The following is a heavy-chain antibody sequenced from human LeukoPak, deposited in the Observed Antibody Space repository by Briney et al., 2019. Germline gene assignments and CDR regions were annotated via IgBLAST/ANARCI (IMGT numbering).Heavy chain of an antibody. CDR1: GFTFSNSW. J-gene: IGHJ4*02. Sequence: GGSLRLSCAASGFTFSNSWMHWVRQAPGKGLVWVSRVSSDGSTTTYADSVKGRFTISRDNAKNSLYLQMNSLRAEDTAVYYCAREEQLIDYWGQGTLVTVSS. D-gene: IGHD6-13*01. V-gene: IGHV3-74*01. CDR3: AREEQLIDY. CDR2: VSSDGSTT.